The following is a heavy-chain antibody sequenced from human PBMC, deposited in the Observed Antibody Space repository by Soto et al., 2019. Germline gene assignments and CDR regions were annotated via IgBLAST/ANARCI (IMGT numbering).Heavy chain of an antibody. CDR2: ISGSSGRT. Sequence: EVQLLESGGGLVQPGGSLRLSCAGSGFSFGYYAMSWVRQAPGQELEWVSGISGSSGRTYYADSVKGRFTISKDNSQNTLSLXMNSLSAEDTAVYYCASRNGYWGQGTLVTVSS. J-gene: IGHJ4*02. D-gene: IGHD3-22*01. CDR3: ASRNGY. CDR1: GFSFGYYA. V-gene: IGHV3-23*01.